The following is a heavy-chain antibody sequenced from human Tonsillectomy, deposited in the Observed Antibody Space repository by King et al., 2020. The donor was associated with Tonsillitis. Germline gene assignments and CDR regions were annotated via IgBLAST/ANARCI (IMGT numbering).Heavy chain of an antibody. Sequence: VQLVESGGGLVQPGGSLRLSCAASGFTFSSYWMHWVRQAPGKGLVWVARIDSDGSTTRHADSVRGRFTISRDNAKNTLYLQMNSLRAEDTAVYYCARDGDSTSCGTLYNWFAPWGQGTRVTVSS. CDR3: ARDGDSTSCGTLYNWFAP. J-gene: IGHJ5*02. D-gene: IGHD6-13*01. CDR2: IDSDGSTT. CDR1: GFTFSSYW. V-gene: IGHV3-74*01.